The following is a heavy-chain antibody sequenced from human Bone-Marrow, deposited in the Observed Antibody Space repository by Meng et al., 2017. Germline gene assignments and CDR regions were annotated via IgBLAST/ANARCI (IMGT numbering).Heavy chain of an antibody. CDR3: ARDHEDIVVVPAARNNWFDP. J-gene: IGHJ5*02. CDR1: GYTFTSYG. Sequence: ASVKVSCKASGYTFTSYGISWVRQAPGQGLEWIGWISAYNGNTNYAQKLQGRVTMTTDTSTSTAYMELRSLRSDDTAVYYCARDHEDIVVVPAARNNWFDPWGQGTLVTVSS. D-gene: IGHD2-2*01. CDR2: ISAYNGNT. V-gene: IGHV1-18*01.